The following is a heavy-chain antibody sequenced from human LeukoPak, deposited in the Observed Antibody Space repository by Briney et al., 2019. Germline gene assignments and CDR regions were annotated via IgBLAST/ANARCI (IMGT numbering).Heavy chain of an antibody. CDR2: INREGSRT. Sequence: GGSLRLLCAASGLTFSTYWTHWVRHAPGEGVVWVSRINREGSRTTYADSVKGRFTISRDNAKNTLYLQMNSLRTEDTAVYYCARPETQYSSGLDGFDIWGQGTMLTVSS. J-gene: IGHJ3*02. D-gene: IGHD6-19*01. CDR3: ARPETQYSSGLDGFDI. CDR1: GLTFSTYW. V-gene: IGHV3-74*01.